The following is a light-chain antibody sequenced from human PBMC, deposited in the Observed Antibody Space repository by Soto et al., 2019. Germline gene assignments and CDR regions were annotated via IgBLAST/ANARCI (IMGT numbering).Light chain of an antibody. J-gene: IGLJ1*01. CDR2: DVS. Sequence: ITNTRNSRDVGNYDYVSWYQQHPGKAPKLMICDVSNRPSGVSNRFSGSKSGNTASLTISGFQAEDEADYYCTSYAGAWTYVVGPGTKVTVL. CDR1: SRDVGNYDY. V-gene: IGLV2-14*04. CDR3: TSYAGAWTYV.